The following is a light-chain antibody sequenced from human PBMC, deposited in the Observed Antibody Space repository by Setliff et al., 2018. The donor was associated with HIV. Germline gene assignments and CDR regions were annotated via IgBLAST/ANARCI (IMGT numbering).Light chain of an antibody. CDR3: CSYAGTYSFV. CDR1: SSDVGGYDY. CDR2: DVS. V-gene: IGLV2-11*01. Sequence: QSVLTQPRSVSGSPGQSVTISCTGGSSDVGGYDYVSWYQQHPGKAPKLIIYDVSKRPSGVPARFSGFKSGNTAYLTISGLQPEDEAEYYCCSYAGTYSFVFGTGTKGTVL. J-gene: IGLJ1*01.